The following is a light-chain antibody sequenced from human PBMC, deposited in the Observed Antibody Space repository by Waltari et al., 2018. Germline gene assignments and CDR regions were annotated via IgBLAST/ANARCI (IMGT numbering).Light chain of an antibody. V-gene: IGKV1-NL1*01. CDR2: AAS. CDR3: QQYYSTLYT. Sequence: DIQMTQSPSSLSASVGDRVTITCRASQGISKSLAWYQQRPGKAPKLLLYAASRLESGVPSRFSGSGSGTHFILTISSLQPEDFATYYCQQYYSTLYTFGQGTKLDIK. CDR1: QGISKS. J-gene: IGKJ2*01.